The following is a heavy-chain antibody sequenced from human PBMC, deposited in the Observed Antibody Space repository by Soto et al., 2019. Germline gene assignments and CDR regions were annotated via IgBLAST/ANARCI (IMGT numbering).Heavy chain of an antibody. CDR2: INHSGST. CDR1: GGSFSGYY. V-gene: IGHV4-34*01. J-gene: IGHJ6*02. D-gene: IGHD2-2*01. CDR3: ARGKDCSSTSCYYYYGMDV. Sequence: SETLSLTCAVYGGSFSGYYWSWIRQPPGKGLEWIGEINHSGSTNYNPSLKSRVTISVDTSKNQFSLKLSSVTAADTAVYYCARGKDCSSTSCYYYYGMDVWGQGTTVTVS.